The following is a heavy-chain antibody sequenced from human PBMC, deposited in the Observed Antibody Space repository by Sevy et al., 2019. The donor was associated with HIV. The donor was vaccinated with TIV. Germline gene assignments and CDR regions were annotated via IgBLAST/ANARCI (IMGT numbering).Heavy chain of an antibody. J-gene: IGHJ4*02. V-gene: IGHV3-53*01. CDR2: IYSDGTT. D-gene: IGHD6-19*01. CDR1: GFSVSRNH. CDR3: ARRLSSAWYFDF. Sequence: GGSLRLSCAASGFSVSRNHLNWVRQAPGKGQEWISVIYSDGTTQYADSVKGRFTISRDTSNNTVYLQVSSLRADDTAVYYCARRLSSAWYFDFWGQGTLVTVSS.